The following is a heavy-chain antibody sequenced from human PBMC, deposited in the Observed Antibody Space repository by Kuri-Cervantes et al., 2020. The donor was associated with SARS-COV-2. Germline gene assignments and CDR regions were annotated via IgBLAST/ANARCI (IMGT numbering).Heavy chain of an antibody. CDR1: GYTFTSYY. CDR3: ARDGYDFWSGSFFDI. V-gene: IGHV1-46*01. Sequence: ASVQVSCKASGYTFTSYYMHWVRQAPGQGLEWMGIINPSGGSTSYEQKFQGRVTMTRDTSISTAYMELSRLRSDDTAVYYCARDGYDFWSGSFFDIWGQGTMVTVSS. CDR2: INPSGGST. J-gene: IGHJ3*02. D-gene: IGHD3-3*01.